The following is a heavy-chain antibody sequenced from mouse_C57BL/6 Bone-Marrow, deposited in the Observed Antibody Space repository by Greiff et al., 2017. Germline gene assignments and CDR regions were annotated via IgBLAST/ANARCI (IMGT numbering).Heavy chain of an antibody. V-gene: IGHV5-15*01. Sequence: EVKLVESGGGLVQPGGSLKLSCAASGFTFSDYGMAWVRQAPRKGPEWVAFISNLAYSIYYADTVTGRFTISSENAKNTLYLEMSSLRSEDTAMYYCERQDYGSSYDYAMDYWGQGTSVTVSS. CDR2: ISNLAYSI. D-gene: IGHD1-1*01. J-gene: IGHJ4*01. CDR1: GFTFSDYG. CDR3: ERQDYGSSYDYAMDY.